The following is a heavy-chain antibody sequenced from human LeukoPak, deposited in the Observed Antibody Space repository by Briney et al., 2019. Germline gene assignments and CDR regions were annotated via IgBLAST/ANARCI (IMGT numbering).Heavy chain of an antibody. Sequence: GGSLRLSCAASGFTFSSYAISWVRQAPGKGLEWVSAISGSGGSTYYADSVKGRFTISRDNSKNTLYLQMNSLRAEDTAVYYCAKFGSRYYYDSSGYYFDYWGQGTLVTVSS. CDR3: AKFGSRYYYDSSGYYFDY. V-gene: IGHV3-23*01. J-gene: IGHJ4*02. D-gene: IGHD3-22*01. CDR1: GFTFSSYA. CDR2: ISGSGGST.